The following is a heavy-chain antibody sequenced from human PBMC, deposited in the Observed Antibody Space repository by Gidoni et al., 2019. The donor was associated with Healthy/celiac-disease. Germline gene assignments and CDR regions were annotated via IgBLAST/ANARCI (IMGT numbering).Heavy chain of an antibody. J-gene: IGHJ2*01. V-gene: IGHV3-7*04. Sequence: EVQLVESGGGLVQPGGSLRLSCAAAGFTFRSYWMRWVRQAPGKGLEWVANIKRDGSEKYYVDSVKGRFTISRDNAKNSLYLQMNSLRAEDTAVYYCARDSIDYYDSSGYYRTYWYFDLWGRGTLVTVSS. D-gene: IGHD3-22*01. CDR1: GFTFRSYW. CDR2: IKRDGSEK. CDR3: ARDSIDYYDSSGYYRTYWYFDL.